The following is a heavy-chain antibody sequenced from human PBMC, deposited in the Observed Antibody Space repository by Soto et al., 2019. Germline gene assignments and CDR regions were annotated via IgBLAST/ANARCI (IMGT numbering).Heavy chain of an antibody. J-gene: IGHJ5*02. V-gene: IGHV1-8*01. D-gene: IGHD3-3*01. CDR3: ARATNYDFWSGYSTEYNWFDP. CDR1: GYTFTSYD. Sequence: ASVKVSCKASGYTFTSYDINWVRQATGQGLEWMGWMNPNSGNTGYAQKFQGRVTMTRNTSISTAYMELSGLRSEDTAVYYCARATNYDFWSGYSTEYNWFDPWGQGTLVTVSS. CDR2: MNPNSGNT.